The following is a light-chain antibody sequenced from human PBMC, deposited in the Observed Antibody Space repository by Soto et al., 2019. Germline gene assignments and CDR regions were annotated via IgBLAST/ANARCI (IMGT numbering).Light chain of an antibody. CDR1: QSVSST. CDR3: QQYNNWPGFT. Sequence: EIVMTQSPATLSVSPGERATLSCRASQSVSSTLAWYQQKPGQAPRLLIYGASTRATGIPARFSGSGSGTEFTLTISSLQSEDFAVYYCQQYNNWPGFTFGPGTKVDIK. CDR2: GAS. V-gene: IGKV3-15*01. J-gene: IGKJ3*01.